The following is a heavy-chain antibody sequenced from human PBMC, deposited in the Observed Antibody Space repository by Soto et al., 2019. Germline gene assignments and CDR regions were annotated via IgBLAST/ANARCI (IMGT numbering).Heavy chain of an antibody. V-gene: IGHV5-10-1*01. Sequence: PGESPKISCKGSGYSFTSYCIGWERQMPGKGLEWMGNIDPTDSFTNYSPSFQGHVTISTDKSMSTAYLQWGTLKASDTAMYYCARRGYDFWSGLDVWGQGTTVTVSS. J-gene: IGHJ6*02. CDR3: ARRGYDFWSGLDV. CDR2: IDPTDSFT. CDR1: GYSFTSYC. D-gene: IGHD3-3*01.